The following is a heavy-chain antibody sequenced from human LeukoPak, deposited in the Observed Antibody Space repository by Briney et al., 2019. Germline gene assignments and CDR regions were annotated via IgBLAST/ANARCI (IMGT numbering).Heavy chain of an antibody. CDR2: IIDTGST. CDR1: GGSFSGYY. Sequence: SETLSLTCAVYGGSFSGYYWTWIRQPPGKGLEWIGEIIDTGSTKYNSSLKSRVTISVDKSKNQFSLKLSSVTAADTAVYYCARDPQRGYSGSMGDWGQGTLVTVSS. V-gene: IGHV4-34*12. J-gene: IGHJ4*02. D-gene: IGHD5-12*01. CDR3: ARDPQRGYSGSMGD.